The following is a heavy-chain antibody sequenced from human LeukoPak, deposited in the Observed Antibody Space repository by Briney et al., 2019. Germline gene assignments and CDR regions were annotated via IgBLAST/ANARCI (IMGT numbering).Heavy chain of an antibody. CDR2: MNPNSGNT. D-gene: IGHD3-22*01. J-gene: IGHJ5*02. CDR3: ARGYYYDSSGWGFDP. CDR1: GYTFSSYD. Sequence: ASVKVSCKASGYTFSSYDINWVRQATGQGLEWMGWMNPNSGNTGYAQKFQGRVTMTRNTSISTAYMELSSLRSEDTAVYYCARGYYYDSSGWGFDPWGQGTLVTVSS. V-gene: IGHV1-8*01.